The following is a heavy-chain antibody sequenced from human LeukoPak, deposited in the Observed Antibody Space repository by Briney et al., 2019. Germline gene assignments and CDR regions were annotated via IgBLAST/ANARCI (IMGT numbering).Heavy chain of an antibody. V-gene: IGHV1-8*01. D-gene: IGHD3-16*01. J-gene: IGHJ3*02. Sequence: ASVKVSCKASGYTFTSYDINWVRQATGQGLEWMGWMNPNSGNTGYEQKFQGRVTMTRNTSISTAYMELSSLRSEDTAVYYCVITFPAFDIWGQGTMVTVSS. CDR1: GYTFTSYD. CDR3: VITFPAFDI. CDR2: MNPNSGNT.